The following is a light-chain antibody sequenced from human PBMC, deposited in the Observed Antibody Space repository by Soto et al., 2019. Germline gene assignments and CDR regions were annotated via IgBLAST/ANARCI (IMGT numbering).Light chain of an antibody. CDR3: QSYDSSLSGLV. V-gene: IGLV1-40*01. CDR2: GNS. CDR1: RSNIGVGYT. Sequence: QSVLTQPPSVSGAPGQRVTISCSGSRSNIGVGYTVHWYQQLPGTAPKLLIYGNSNRPSGVPDRFSGSKSGTSASLAITGLQTEDEADYYCQSYDSSLSGLVFGTGTKVTVL. J-gene: IGLJ1*01.